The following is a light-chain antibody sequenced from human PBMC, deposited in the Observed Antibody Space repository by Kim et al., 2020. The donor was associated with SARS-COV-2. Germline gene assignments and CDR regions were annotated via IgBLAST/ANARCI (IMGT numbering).Light chain of an antibody. CDR2: GKN. CDR3: NSRDTSHFVI. V-gene: IGLV3-19*01. CDR1: SLRKYY. Sequence: SSELTQDPAVSVALGQTVRITCQGDSLRKYYATWYQQKPGQAPVLLISGKNNRPSGNPDRFSGSSSGNTASLTIAGAQAEDEADYYCNSRDTSHFVIFGGGTQLTVL. J-gene: IGLJ2*01.